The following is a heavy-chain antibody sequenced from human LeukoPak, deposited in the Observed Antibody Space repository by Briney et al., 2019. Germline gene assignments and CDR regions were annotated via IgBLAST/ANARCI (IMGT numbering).Heavy chain of an antibody. CDR3: ATVLHGSGSYLFDP. CDR2: FDPEDGET. D-gene: IGHD3-10*01. Sequence: ASVKVSCKVSGHTLTELSMHWVRQAPGKGLEWMGGFDPEDGETIYAQKFQGRVTMTEDTSTDTAYMELSSLRSEDTAVYYCATVLHGSGSYLFDPWGQGTLVTVSS. V-gene: IGHV1-24*01. CDR1: GHTLTELS. J-gene: IGHJ5*02.